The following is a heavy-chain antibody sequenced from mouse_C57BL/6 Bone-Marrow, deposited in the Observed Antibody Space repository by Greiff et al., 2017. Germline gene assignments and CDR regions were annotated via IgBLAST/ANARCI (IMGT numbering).Heavy chain of an antibody. CDR1: GFNIKDAY. J-gene: IGHJ2*01. CDR3: TPYYSLYY. CDR2: IDPENGDP. D-gene: IGHD2-12*01. V-gene: IGHV14-4*01. Sequence: VQLQQSGAELVRPGASVKLSCTASGFNIKDAYMHWVKQRPEQGLEWIGWIDPENGDPEYASKFQGKATITADTSSNTAYLQLSSLTSEDTAVYYCTPYYSLYYWGQGTTLTVSS.